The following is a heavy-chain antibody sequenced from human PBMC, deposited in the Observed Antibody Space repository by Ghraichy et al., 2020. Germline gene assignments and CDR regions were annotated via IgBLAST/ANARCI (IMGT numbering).Heavy chain of an antibody. V-gene: IGHV2-5*02. D-gene: IGHD3-10*01. CDR2: IYWDDDK. J-gene: IGHJ4*02. CDR3: AHRRPDDSGPYYRWVVFDY. Sequence: SGPTLVKPTQTLTLTCTFSGFSLTTSGVAVGWIRRPPGKALEWLAVIYWDDDKRYSPSLKTRLTITKDTSKNQVVLTMTNMNPVDTATYYCAHRRPDDSGPYYRWVVFDYWGQGTLVTVSS. CDR1: GFSLTTSGVA.